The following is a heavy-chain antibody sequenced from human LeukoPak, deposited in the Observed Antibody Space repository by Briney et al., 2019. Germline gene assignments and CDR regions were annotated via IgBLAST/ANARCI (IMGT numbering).Heavy chain of an antibody. CDR1: GLTFSSYS. J-gene: IGHJ4*02. V-gene: IGHV3-21*01. Sequence: PVGSLRLSCAASGLTFSSYSMNWVRQAPRKGLEWVSCISSRSSYIYYADAEKRRFTNSRDNDKNSLYLQMNSLRAEDTAVYYCARGEEEGYWGQGTLVTVSS. CDR2: ISSRSSYI. CDR3: ARGEEEGY.